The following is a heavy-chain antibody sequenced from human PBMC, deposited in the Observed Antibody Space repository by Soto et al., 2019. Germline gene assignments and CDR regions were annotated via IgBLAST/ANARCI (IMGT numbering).Heavy chain of an antibody. Sequence: PGGSLRLSCAASGFTFSIYAMSSVRQAPGKGLEWVSAISGSGGSTYYADSVKGRFTISRDNSKNTLYLQMNSLRAEDTAVYYCAKGGGYNWKGWFDHWGQGTLVTVSS. CDR3: AKGGGYNWKGWFDH. D-gene: IGHD1-1*01. V-gene: IGHV3-23*01. CDR2: ISGSGGST. J-gene: IGHJ5*02. CDR1: GFTFSIYA.